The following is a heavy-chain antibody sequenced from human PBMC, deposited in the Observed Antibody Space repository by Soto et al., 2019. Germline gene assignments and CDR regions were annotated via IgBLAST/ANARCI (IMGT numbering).Heavy chain of an antibody. V-gene: IGHV4-31*03. CDR3: ARDLGNWNAFDY. CDR2: IYYSGSS. Sequence: QVQLQESGPGLVKPSQTLSLTCTVSGGSVSSGGYHWSWIRQFPGKGLEWIGSIYYSGSSYYNPSLKSRVTISVDTSKNQFSLKLSFATAADTAMYYCARDLGNWNAFDYWGQGALVTVSS. CDR1: GGSVSSGGYH. D-gene: IGHD1-20*01. J-gene: IGHJ4*02.